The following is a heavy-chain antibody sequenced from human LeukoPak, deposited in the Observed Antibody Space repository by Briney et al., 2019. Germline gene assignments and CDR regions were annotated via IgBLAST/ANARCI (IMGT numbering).Heavy chain of an antibody. CDR2: INYGGST. Sequence: SETLSLTCTVYGGSFGGYYWTWIRQPPGKGPVWIGEINYGGSTSYNPSLESRVTISVDTSKNQFSLRLTSVTAADTAMYYCARRNVIAIKPTASPGLDSWGQGTLVTVSS. D-gene: IGHD1-1*01. J-gene: IGHJ5*01. CDR1: GGSFGGYY. V-gene: IGHV4-34*01. CDR3: ARRNVIAIKPTASPGLDS.